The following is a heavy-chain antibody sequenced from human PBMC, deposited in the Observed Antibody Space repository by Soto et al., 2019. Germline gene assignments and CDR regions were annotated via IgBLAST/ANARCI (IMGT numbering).Heavy chain of an antibody. V-gene: IGHV3-11*05. CDR3: ARDQPNYGSGNDY. CDR2: ISSSSSYT. D-gene: IGHD3-10*01. Sequence: QVQLVESGGGLVKPGGSLRLSCAASGVTFSDYYMSWIRQAPGKGLEWVSYISSSSSYTNYADSVKGRFTISRDNAKNSLYLQMNSLRAEDTAVYYCARDQPNYGSGNDYWGQGTLVTVSS. CDR1: GVTFSDYY. J-gene: IGHJ4*02.